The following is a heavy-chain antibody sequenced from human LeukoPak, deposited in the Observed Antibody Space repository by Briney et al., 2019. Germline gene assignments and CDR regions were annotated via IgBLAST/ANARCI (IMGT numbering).Heavy chain of an antibody. V-gene: IGHV1-2*06. J-gene: IGHJ4*02. CDR2: INPSSGGT. Sequence: ASVTVSCKASGYTFTGYYMHWVRQAPGQGLEWMGRINPSSGGTNYPQKFQGRVTMTRDTSMGTAYMELSRLRSDDTAVYSCARQTPCDFWGGYYDYWGQGILVTVSS. CDR1: GYTFTGYY. D-gene: IGHD3-3*01. CDR3: ARQTPCDFWGGYYDY.